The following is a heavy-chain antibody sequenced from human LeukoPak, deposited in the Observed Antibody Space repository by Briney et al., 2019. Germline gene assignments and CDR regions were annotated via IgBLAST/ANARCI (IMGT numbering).Heavy chain of an antibody. CDR2: VNLQGTT. CDR3: AREGGPYRPLDY. V-gene: IGHV4-4*02. CDR1: GVSISNTNW. J-gene: IGHJ4*02. Sequence: SETLSLTCGVSGVSISNTNWWTWVRQPPGEGLEWIGEVNLQGTTNYNPSLKSRVAIPVDKSENHISLKLTSVAAADTAVYYCAREGGPYRPLDYSGQGTLVTVAS.